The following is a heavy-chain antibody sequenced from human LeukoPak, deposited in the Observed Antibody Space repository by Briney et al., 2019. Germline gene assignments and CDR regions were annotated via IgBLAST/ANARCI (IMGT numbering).Heavy chain of an antibody. V-gene: IGHV1-18*01. D-gene: IGHD3-3*01. J-gene: IGHJ4*02. CDR3: ARDWRVTLPPGY. Sequence: GASVKVSCKTSGYTFTSYDINWVRQATGQGLEWMGWISAYNGNTNYAQKLQGRVTMTTDTSTSTAYMELRSLRSDDTAVYYCARDWRVTLPPGYWGQGTLVTVSS. CDR1: GYTFTSYD. CDR2: ISAYNGNT.